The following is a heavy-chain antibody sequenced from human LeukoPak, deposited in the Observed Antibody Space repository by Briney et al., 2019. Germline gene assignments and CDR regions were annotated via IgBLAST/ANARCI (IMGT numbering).Heavy chain of an antibody. J-gene: IGHJ4*02. V-gene: IGHV3-48*03. CDR1: GFTFSSYE. D-gene: IGHD4-23*01. Sequence: GGSLRLSCAASGFTFSSYEMNWVRQAPGKGLEWVSYISSSGSTIYYADSVKGRFTISRDNAKNSLFLQMNSLRDEDTAAYYCARDQERRGGSTVDFWGQGTLVTVSS. CDR3: ARDQERRGGSTVDF. CDR2: ISSSGSTI.